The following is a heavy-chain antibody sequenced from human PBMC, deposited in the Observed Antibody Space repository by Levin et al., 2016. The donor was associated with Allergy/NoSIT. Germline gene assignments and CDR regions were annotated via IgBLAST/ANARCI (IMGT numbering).Heavy chain of an antibody. V-gene: IGHV1-18*04. D-gene: IGHD2-2*02. CDR2: INNNNGKT. Sequence: ASVKVSCKTSGDTFTNYGISWFRQAPGQGLEWMGWINNNNGKTDFAQRFQGRLTMTTDTSTSTIYMDLRSLKSDDTAVYYCAIGDSYPPDTFDHWGQGTLVTVSS. CDR3: AIGDSYPPDTFDH. J-gene: IGHJ4*02. CDR1: GDTFTNYG.